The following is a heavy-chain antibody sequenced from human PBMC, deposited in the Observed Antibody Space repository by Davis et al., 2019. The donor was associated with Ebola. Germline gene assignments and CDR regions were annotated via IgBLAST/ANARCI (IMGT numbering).Heavy chain of an antibody. V-gene: IGHV3-23*01. J-gene: IGHJ4*02. CDR2: VSVPGLT. CDR1: GFTFGAYA. D-gene: IGHD3-16*01. CDR3: AKDIQGGSSYLDY. Sequence: GGSLRLSCTTSGFTFGAYAVSWVRQAPGKGLEWVSEVSVPGLTHYADPVKGRFTISRDISKNIVYLEMKSLRAEDTAIYYCAKDIQGGSSYLDYWGQGTLVTVSS.